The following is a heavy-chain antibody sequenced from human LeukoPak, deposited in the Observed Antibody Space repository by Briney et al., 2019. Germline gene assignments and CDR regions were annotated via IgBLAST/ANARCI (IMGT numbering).Heavy chain of an antibody. J-gene: IGHJ3*02. D-gene: IGHD3-22*01. CDR3: ARSHYYDSSGQTGAFDI. CDR2: TIPIFGTA. CDR1: GGTFSSYA. V-gene: IGHV1-69*13. Sequence: ASVKVSCKASGGTFSSYAISWVRQAPGQGLEWMGGTIPIFGTANYAQKFQGRVTITADESTSTAYMELSSLRSEDTAVYYCARSHYYDSSGQTGAFDIWGQGTMVTVSS.